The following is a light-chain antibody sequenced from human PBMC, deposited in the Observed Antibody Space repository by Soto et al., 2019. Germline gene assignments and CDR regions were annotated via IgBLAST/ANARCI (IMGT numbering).Light chain of an antibody. CDR1: QSVSSSF. J-gene: IGKJ3*01. CDR3: QQYGSSPLFT. Sequence: EIELTQSPGTLSLSPGERATLSCRASQSVSSSFLLWYQQKPGQAPRLLIYGASSRATGIPDRFSGSGSGTDFTLTISRLEPEDFAVYYCQQYGSSPLFTFGPGTKVDIK. V-gene: IGKV3-20*01. CDR2: GAS.